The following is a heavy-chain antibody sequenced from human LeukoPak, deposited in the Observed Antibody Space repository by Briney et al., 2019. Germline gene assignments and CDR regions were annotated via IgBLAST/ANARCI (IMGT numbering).Heavy chain of an antibody. CDR3: ARVAYCGGDCYAFDY. J-gene: IGHJ4*02. CDR1: ADSVSSGSSN. Sequence: SETLSLTCTVSADSVSSGSSNWGWIRQPPGKGPEWIGHINYSGSTNYSPSLKSRVTVSVDTSKNQFSLRLTSVTAADTALYYCARVAYCGGDCYAFDYWGQGTLVTVSS. CDR2: INYSGST. D-gene: IGHD2-21*02. V-gene: IGHV4-61*01.